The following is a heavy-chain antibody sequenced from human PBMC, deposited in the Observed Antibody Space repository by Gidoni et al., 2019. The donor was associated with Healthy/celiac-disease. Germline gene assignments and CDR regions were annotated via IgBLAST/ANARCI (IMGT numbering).Heavy chain of an antibody. CDR2: SYYSGST. CDR1: GCSISSSSYS. J-gene: IGHJ6*03. CDR3: ARLFRGYYMDV. Sequence: QLPLQESGPGLVKPSETLSLTCTVSGCSISSSSYSWGWIRQPPGKGLEWIGSSYYSGSTYYNPSLKSRVTISVDTSKNQFSLKLSSVTAADTAVYYCARLFRGYYMDVWGKGTTVTVSS. V-gene: IGHV4-39*01. D-gene: IGHD2-15*01.